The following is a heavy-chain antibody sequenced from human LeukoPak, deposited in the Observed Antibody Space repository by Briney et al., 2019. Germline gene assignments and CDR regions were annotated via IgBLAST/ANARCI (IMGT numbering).Heavy chain of an antibody. CDR3: ARVPYGDYVDYFDY. Sequence: GGSLRLSCAASGFTFSGYWMHWVRRAPGKGLVWVSRINSDGSSIRYADSVKGRFTISRDNAKNALYLQMNSLRAEDTAVYYCARVPYGDYVDYFDYWGQGTLVTVSS. V-gene: IGHV3-74*01. CDR1: GFTFSGYW. D-gene: IGHD4-17*01. CDR2: INSDGSSI. J-gene: IGHJ4*02.